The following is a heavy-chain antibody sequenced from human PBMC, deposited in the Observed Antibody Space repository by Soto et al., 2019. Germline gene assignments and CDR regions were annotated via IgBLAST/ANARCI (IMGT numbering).Heavy chain of an antibody. CDR1: GFTFKNYD. Sequence: EVELLESGGGLVQPGGSLRLSCVASGFTFKNYDMRWIRQATGKGLEWVSGISGSGGVTYYAESVKGRFTISKDNSENTRYLTINSVRAEDTAIYYCAKNRQFRSYYESAGHYDNWGQGTLVTVSS. J-gene: IGHJ4*02. D-gene: IGHD3-10*01. CDR3: AKNRQFRSYYESAGHYDN. CDR2: ISGSGGVT. V-gene: IGHV3-23*01.